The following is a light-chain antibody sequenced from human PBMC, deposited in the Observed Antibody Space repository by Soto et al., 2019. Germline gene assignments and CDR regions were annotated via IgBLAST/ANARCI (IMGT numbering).Light chain of an antibody. J-gene: IGKJ1*01. CDR3: KQYEAVVT. CDR1: QSLTNNY. CDR2: GAS. Sequence: EIVFTPSPGTLSLSPGESATLSCMASQSLTNNYFAWYQQKPGRALRLLIDGASTRATGIQDRFSGSGSGTDFTLTIRRLEPEEVAVDYCKQYEAVVTVGQLTKGEIK. V-gene: IGKV3-20*01.